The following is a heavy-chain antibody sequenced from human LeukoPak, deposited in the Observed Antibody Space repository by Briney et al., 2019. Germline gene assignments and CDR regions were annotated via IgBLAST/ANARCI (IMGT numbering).Heavy chain of an antibody. CDR2: IYYSGST. D-gene: IGHD3/OR15-3a*01. CDR3: ARVGAGTRAFDI. V-gene: IGHV4-31*03. CDR1: GGSISSGGYY. J-gene: IGHJ3*02. Sequence: SETLSLTCTVSGGSISSGGYYWSWIRQHPGKGLEWIGYIYYSGSTYYNPSLKSRVTISVDTSKNQFSLKLSSVTAADTAVYYCARVGAGTRAFDIWGQGTMVAVSS.